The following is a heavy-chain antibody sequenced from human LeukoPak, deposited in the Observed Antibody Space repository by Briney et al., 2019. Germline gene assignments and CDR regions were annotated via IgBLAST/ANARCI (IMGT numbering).Heavy chain of an antibody. Sequence: GGSLRLSCTASGFTFGDYAMSWVRQAPAKGLEWVGFIRSKAYGGTTESAASVKGRFTISRDDSQSIAYLQMTSLTTEDTAVYYCTSVRSPLAMTTVTDYYYYYYLDVWGKGTTVTVSS. J-gene: IGHJ6*03. CDR1: GFTFGDYA. CDR3: TSVRSPLAMTTVTDYYYYYYLDV. V-gene: IGHV3-49*04. D-gene: IGHD4-11*01. CDR2: IRSKAYGGTT.